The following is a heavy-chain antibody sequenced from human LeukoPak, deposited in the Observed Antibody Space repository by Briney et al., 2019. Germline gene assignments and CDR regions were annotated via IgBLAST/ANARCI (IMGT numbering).Heavy chain of an antibody. D-gene: IGHD3-10*01. CDR3: ARDREEGSGSYPFFDY. CDR1: GFTSSNYW. Sequence: GGSLRLSCAASGFTSSNYWMSWVRQAPGRGLEWVANIKQDGSEKYYVDSVKGRFTISRDNSKNTLYLQMNSLRAEDTAVYYCARDREEGSGSYPFFDYWGQGTLVTVSS. J-gene: IGHJ4*02. V-gene: IGHV3-7*01. CDR2: IKQDGSEK.